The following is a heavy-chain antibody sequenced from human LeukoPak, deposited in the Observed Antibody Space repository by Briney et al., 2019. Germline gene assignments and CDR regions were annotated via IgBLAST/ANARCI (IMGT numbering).Heavy chain of an antibody. CDR2: INHSGST. Sequence: SETLSLTCAVYGGSFSGYYWRWIRQPPGKGLEWIGEINHSGSTNYNPSLKSRVTISVDTSKNQFSLKLSSVTAADTAVYYCARAKTVTTYYFGYWGQGTLVTVSS. D-gene: IGHD4-11*01. V-gene: IGHV4-34*01. J-gene: IGHJ4*02. CDR1: GGSFSGYY. CDR3: ARAKTVTTYYFGY.